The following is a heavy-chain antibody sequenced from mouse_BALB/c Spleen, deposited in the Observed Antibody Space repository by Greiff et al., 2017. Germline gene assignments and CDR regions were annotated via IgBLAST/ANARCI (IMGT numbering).Heavy chain of an antibody. D-gene: IGHD2-14*01. CDR1: GFTFSSYT. J-gene: IGHJ4*01. CDR3: ARSLYRYDVRNAMDY. V-gene: IGHV5-9*03. CDR2: ISSGGGNT. Sequence: EVQGVESGGGLVKPGGSLKLSCAASGFTFSSYTMSWVRQTPEKRLEWVATISSGGGNTYYPDSVKGRFTISRDNAKNNLYLQMSSLRSEDTALYYCARSLYRYDVRNAMDYWGQGTSVTVSS.